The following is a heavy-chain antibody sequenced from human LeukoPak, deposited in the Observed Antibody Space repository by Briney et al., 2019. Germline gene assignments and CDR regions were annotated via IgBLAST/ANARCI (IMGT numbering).Heavy chain of an antibody. Sequence: ASVKVSCKASGYTFTSYGLSWVRQAPGQGLEWMGWISAYNGNTNYAQKLQGRVTMTTDTSTSTAYMELRSLRSDDTAVYYCASCYYDISGRYYFDYWGQGTLVTVSS. J-gene: IGHJ4*02. CDR2: ISAYNGNT. D-gene: IGHD3-22*01. CDR3: ASCYYDISGRYYFDY. CDR1: GYTFTSYG. V-gene: IGHV1-18*01.